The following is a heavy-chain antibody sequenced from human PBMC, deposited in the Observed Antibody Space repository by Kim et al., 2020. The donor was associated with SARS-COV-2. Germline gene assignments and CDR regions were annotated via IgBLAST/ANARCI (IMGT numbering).Heavy chain of an antibody. CDR1: GFTFSSYA. D-gene: IGHD2-2*01. CDR3: AKDSIGEVGYCSSTSCQEGIDV. CDR2: ISGSGGST. V-gene: IGHV3-23*01. J-gene: IGHJ6*02. Sequence: GGSLRLSCAASGFTFSSYAMSWVRQAPGKGLEWVSAISGSGGSTYYADSVKGRFTISRDNSKNTLYLQMNSLRAEDTAVYYCAKDSIGEVGYCSSTSCQEGIDVWGQGTTVTVSS.